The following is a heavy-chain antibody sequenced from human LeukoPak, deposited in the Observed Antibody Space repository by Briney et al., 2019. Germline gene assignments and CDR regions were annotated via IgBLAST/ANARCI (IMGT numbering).Heavy chain of an antibody. D-gene: IGHD3-10*01. CDR2: IIPILGIA. V-gene: IGHV1-69*04. Sequence: SVKVSCKASGGTFSSYAISWVRQAPGQGLEWMGRIIPILGIANYAQKFQGRVTMTRDTSTSTVYMELSSLRSEDTAVYYCARVRLGSGSYYNALDYWGQGTLVTVSS. CDR1: GGTFSSYA. CDR3: ARVRLGSGSYYNALDY. J-gene: IGHJ4*02.